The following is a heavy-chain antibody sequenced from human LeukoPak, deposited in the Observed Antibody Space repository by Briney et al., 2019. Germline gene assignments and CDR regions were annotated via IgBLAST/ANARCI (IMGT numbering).Heavy chain of an antibody. CDR2: IKQDGDKK. D-gene: IGHD2-15*01. CDR1: GFTFSTYW. CDR3: ARSGYCSSGACHPVGL. V-gene: IGHV3-7*01. Sequence: GGSLRLSCVASGFTFSTYWMSWIRQAPGKGLEWVANIKQDGDKKNYVDFVKGRFTISRDNAKNSLYLQMNSLRAEDTAIYYCARSGYCSSGACHPVGLWGRGTLVTVSS. J-gene: IGHJ2*01.